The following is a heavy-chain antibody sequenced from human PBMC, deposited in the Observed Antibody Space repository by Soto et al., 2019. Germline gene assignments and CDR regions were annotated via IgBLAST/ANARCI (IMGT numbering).Heavy chain of an antibody. CDR2: INPSGGST. J-gene: IGHJ3*02. D-gene: IGHD3-22*01. CDR1: GYTFTSYY. V-gene: IGHV1-46*01. CDR3: ARDWDYDSSGYPGPHAFDI. Sequence: ASVKVSCKASGYTFTSYYMHWVRQAPGQGLEWMGIINPSGGSTSYAQKFQGRVTMTRDTSTSTVYMELSSLRSEDTAVYYCARDWDYDSSGYPGPHAFDIWGQGTMVNVSS.